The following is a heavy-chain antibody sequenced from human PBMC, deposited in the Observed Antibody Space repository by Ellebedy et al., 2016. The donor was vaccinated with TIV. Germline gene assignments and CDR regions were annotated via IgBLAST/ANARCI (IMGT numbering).Heavy chain of an antibody. J-gene: IGHJ4*02. CDR2: IYWDDDQ. CDR3: ARRRDYYYDSSGYYFKGEVFDY. D-gene: IGHD3-22*01. V-gene: IGHV2-5*02. CDR1: GFSLSTSGVG. Sequence: SGPTLVXPTQTLTLTCTFSGFSLSTSGVGVGWIRQPPGKALEWLALIYWDDDQRYSPSLRSRLTITKDTSKNQVVLTVTNMDPVDTATYYCARRRDYYYDSSGYYFKGEVFDYWGQGTLVTVSS.